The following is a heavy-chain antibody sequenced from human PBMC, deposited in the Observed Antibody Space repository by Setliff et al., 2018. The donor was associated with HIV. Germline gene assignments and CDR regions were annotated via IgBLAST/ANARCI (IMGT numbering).Heavy chain of an antibody. CDR1: GGSFSGYY. CDR3: ARKTEYYYDTSGFNPYAFDN. D-gene: IGHD3-22*01. V-gene: IGHV4-34*01. J-gene: IGHJ4*02. Sequence: SETLSLTCAVYGGSFSGYYWNWIRQPPGKGLEWIGEIHYSGSTNYSPSLKSRVTISVDTSKNQFSLRLNSVIAADTAVYYCARKTEYYYDTSGFNPYAFDNWGQGTLVTVSS. CDR2: IHYSGST.